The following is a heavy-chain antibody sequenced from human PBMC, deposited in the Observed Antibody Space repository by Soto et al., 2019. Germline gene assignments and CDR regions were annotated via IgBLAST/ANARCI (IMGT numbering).Heavy chain of an antibody. CDR3: ARDMIVVANWFDP. CDR2: ISTYNGNT. J-gene: IGHJ5*02. Sequence: ASVKVSCKASGYTFTSYGISWLRQAPGQGLEWMGWISTYNGNTNYAQKFQGRVTMTTDTSTSTAYMELRSLRSDDTAVYYCARDMIVVANWFDPWGQGTLVTVS. V-gene: IGHV1-18*01. CDR1: GYTFTSYG. D-gene: IGHD3-22*01.